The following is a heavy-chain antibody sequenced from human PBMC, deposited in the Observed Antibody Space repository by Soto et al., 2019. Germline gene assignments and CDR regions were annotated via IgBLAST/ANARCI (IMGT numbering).Heavy chain of an antibody. D-gene: IGHD4-17*01. Sequence: GGSLRLSCAASGFTFSSYEMNWVRQAPGKGLEWVSYISSSGSTIYYADSVKGRFTISRDNAKNSLYPQMNSLRAEDTAVYYCARVVTTHYYGMDVWGQGTTVTVSS. CDR3: ARVVTTHYYGMDV. V-gene: IGHV3-48*03. J-gene: IGHJ6*02. CDR2: ISSSGSTI. CDR1: GFTFSSYE.